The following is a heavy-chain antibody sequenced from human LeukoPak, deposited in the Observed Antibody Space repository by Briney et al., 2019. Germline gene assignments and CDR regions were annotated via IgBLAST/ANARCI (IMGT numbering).Heavy chain of an antibody. V-gene: IGHV1-8*01. CDR1: GYIFTTYD. CDR2: MNPNSGNT. CDR3: ARVEENSGYSHIY. J-gene: IGHJ4*02. D-gene: IGHD3-22*01. Sequence: EASVKVSCRTCGYIFTTYDINWVRQARGQGLEWMGWMNPNSGNTGYAQKFQGRVTMTRSTLITTAYMELSSLRSEDTAMYYCARVEENSGYSHIYWGQGTLVTVSS.